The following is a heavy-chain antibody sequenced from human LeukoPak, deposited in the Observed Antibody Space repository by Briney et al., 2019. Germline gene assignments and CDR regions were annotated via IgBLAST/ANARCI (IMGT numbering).Heavy chain of an antibody. J-gene: IGHJ4*02. CDR1: GGSISSYY. V-gene: IGHV4-4*07. CDR2: IYTSGST. D-gene: IGHD6-25*01. Sequence: SETLSLTCTVSGGSISSYYWSWIRQPAGRGLEWIGRIYTSGSTNYNPSLKSRVTMSVDTSKNQFSLKLNSVTTADTAVYYCARAGGVKTAALDLDYWGQGTLVTVSS. CDR3: ARAGGVKTAALDLDY.